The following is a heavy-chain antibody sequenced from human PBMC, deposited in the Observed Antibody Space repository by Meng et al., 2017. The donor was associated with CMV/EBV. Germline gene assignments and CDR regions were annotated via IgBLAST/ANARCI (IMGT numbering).Heavy chain of an antibody. V-gene: IGHV3-7*01. CDR3: ARDRYDILTGYLDY. CDR1: GFTFSSYW. D-gene: IGHD3-9*01. Sequence: GESLKLSCASSGFTFSSYWMSWVRQAPGKGLEWVANIKQDGSEKYYVDSVKGRFTISRDNAKNSLYLQMNSLRAEDTAVYYCARDRYDILTGYLDYWGQGTLVTVSS. J-gene: IGHJ4*02. CDR2: IKQDGSEK.